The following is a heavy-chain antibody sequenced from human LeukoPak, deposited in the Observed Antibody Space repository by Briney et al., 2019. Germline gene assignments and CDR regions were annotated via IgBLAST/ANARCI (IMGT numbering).Heavy chain of an antibody. Sequence: QSGGSLRLSCAASGFTFSSYWVRWVRQAPGKGLEWVANIKQDGSEKNYVDSVKGRFTISRDNAKNSLYLQMNSLRAEDTAVYYCASGLELDYWGQGTLVTVSS. J-gene: IGHJ4*02. CDR3: ASGLELDY. CDR2: IKQDGSEK. CDR1: GFTFSSYW. V-gene: IGHV3-7*03.